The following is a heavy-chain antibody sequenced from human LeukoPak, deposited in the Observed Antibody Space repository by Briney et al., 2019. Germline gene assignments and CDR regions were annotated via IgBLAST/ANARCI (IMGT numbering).Heavy chain of an antibody. V-gene: IGHV3-30*18. D-gene: IGHD6-13*01. CDR1: GFTFSSYG. CDR3: AKEFYSSPYFDY. J-gene: IGHJ4*02. CDR2: ISYDGSNK. Sequence: GRSLRLSCAASGFTFSSYGMHWVRQAPGKGLEWVAVISYDGSNKYYADSVKGRFTISRDNSKNTLYLQMNSLRAEDTAVYYCAKEFYSSPYFDYWGRGTLVTVSS.